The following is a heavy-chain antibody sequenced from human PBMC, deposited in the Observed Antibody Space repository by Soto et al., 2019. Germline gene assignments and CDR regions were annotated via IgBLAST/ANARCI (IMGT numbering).Heavy chain of an antibody. J-gene: IGHJ4*02. CDR2: ISAYNGNT. Sequence: QVQLVQSGAEVKKPGASVKVSCKASGYTFTSYGISWVRQAPGQGLEWMGWISAYNGNTNYAQKLQGRGTRTTDTSTSTAYMERRSLRSDDTAEYYCARESSSSCHDYWGQVTLVTVSS. D-gene: IGHD6-13*01. CDR1: GYTFTSYG. V-gene: IGHV1-18*01. CDR3: ARESSSSCHDY.